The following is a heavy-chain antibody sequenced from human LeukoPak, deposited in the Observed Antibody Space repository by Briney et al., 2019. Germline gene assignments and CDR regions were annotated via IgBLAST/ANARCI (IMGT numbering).Heavy chain of an antibody. CDR2: IGGTTTNT. CDR3: AKGFYRGFDY. J-gene: IGHJ4*02. D-gene: IGHD2/OR15-2a*01. V-gene: IGHV3-23*01. Sequence: PGGSLRLSCAASGFTVSSNYMSWVRQAPGKGLEWVSVIGGTTTNTFYADSVKGRFTISRDNSKNTLYLQMNSLRAEDTAVYYCAKGFYRGFDYWGQGTLVSVSS. CDR1: GFTVSSNY.